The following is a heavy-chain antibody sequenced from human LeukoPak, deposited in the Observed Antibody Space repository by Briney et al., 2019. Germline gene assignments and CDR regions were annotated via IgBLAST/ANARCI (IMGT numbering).Heavy chain of an antibody. CDR3: ARCRNVWSGYYTHLYYYGMDV. D-gene: IGHD3-3*01. Sequence: ASVTVSCKASGYTFTSYGISWVRQAPGQGLEWMGWISAYNGNTNYAQKLQGRVTMTTDTSTSTAYMELRSLRSDDTAVYYCARCRNVWSGYYTHLYYYGMDVWGQGTTVTVSS. V-gene: IGHV1-18*01. J-gene: IGHJ6*02. CDR1: GYTFTSYG. CDR2: ISAYNGNT.